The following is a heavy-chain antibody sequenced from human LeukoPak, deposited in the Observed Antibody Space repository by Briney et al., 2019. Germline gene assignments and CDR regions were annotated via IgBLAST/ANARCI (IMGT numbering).Heavy chain of an antibody. V-gene: IGHV3-30*18. J-gene: IGHJ4*02. CDR2: ISYDGSNK. CDR1: GFTFSSYG. CDR3: AKDIVVVVAATDTTYFDY. Sequence: PGRSLRLSCAASGFTFSSYGMHWVRQAPGKGLEWVAVISYDGSNKYYADSVKGRFTISRDNSKNTLYLQMNSLRAEDTAVYYCAKDIVVVVAATDTTYFDYWGQGTLVTVSS. D-gene: IGHD2-15*01.